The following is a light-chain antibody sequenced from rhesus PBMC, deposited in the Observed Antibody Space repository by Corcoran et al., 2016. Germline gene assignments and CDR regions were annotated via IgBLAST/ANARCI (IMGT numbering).Light chain of an antibody. V-gene: IGLV3S11*01. J-gene: IGLJ1*01. CDR1: SLKTYY. CDR3: CSWDNCGNHYI. Sequence: SSGLTQEPALSVALGHTVRMTCQGDSLKTYYASWYQQKPGQVPVLVIYGNTNRNSGIPGRFSGSWSGNTGSLTITGAQVEDEADYYCCSWDNCGNHYIFGAGTRLTVL. CDR2: GNT.